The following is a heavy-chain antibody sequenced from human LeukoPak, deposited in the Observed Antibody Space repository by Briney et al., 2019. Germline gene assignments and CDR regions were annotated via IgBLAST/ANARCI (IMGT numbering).Heavy chain of an antibody. CDR3: ARNFPYSKLDY. J-gene: IGHJ4*02. CDR1: GGSFSSYY. V-gene: IGHV4-34*01. CDR2: IDHSGST. Sequence: PSETLSLTCAVSGGSFSSYYWSWIRQPPGKGLEWIGEIDHSGSTNYNPSLKSRVTISVDTSKSQFSLQLSSVTAADTAVYYCARNFPYSKLDYWGQGTLVTVSS. D-gene: IGHD6-13*01.